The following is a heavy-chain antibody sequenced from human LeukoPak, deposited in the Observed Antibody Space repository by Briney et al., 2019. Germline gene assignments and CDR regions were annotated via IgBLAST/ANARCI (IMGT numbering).Heavy chain of an antibody. V-gene: IGHV3-11*01. CDR2: ISSSGSTI. D-gene: IGHD3-10*01. CDR3: AKLMVRGPDFDY. Sequence: GGSLRLSCAASGFTFSDYYMSWIRQAPGKGLEWVSYISSSGSTIYYADSVKGRFTISRDNAKNSLYLQMNSLRAEDTAVYYCAKLMVRGPDFDYWGQGTLVTVSS. J-gene: IGHJ4*02. CDR1: GFTFSDYY.